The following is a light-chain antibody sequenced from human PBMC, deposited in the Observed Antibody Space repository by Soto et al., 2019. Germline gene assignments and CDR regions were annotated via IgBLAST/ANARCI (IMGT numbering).Light chain of an antibody. Sequence: QSVLTQPPSASGTPGQTVTISCSGSSSNIGSNAVSWYQQLPGTAPKLLIYSNHQRPSGVPDRFSGAKSGTSASPAMSGLQSEDEADYYCAAWDGSLNGYVFGTGTKVTVL. J-gene: IGLJ1*01. CDR3: AAWDGSLNGYV. CDR1: SSNIGSNA. V-gene: IGLV1-44*01. CDR2: SNH.